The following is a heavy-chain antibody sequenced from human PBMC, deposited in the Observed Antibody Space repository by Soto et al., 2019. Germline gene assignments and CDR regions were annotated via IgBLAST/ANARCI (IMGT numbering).Heavy chain of an antibody. CDR2: IYYSGSI. J-gene: IGHJ6*02. D-gene: IGHD2-21*02. CDR1: GGSISSDIYH. CDR3: AREDDGGDRDYYGLDV. V-gene: IGHV4-30-4*08. Sequence: QVHLQQSGPGLVRPSQTLSLTCTVSGGSISSDIYHWTWISQSPGKGLEWIGYIYYSGSIFYNPSFKSRVTISVDTSKNQFSLQLSSVTAADTAVYFCAREDDGGDRDYYGLDVWGQGTTVTVSS.